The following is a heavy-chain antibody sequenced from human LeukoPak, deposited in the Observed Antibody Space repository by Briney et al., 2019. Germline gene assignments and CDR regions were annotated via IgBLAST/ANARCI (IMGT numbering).Heavy chain of an antibody. CDR1: GGSISGWY. CDR3: ARQDDSSGWYYFDY. J-gene: IGHJ4*02. CDR2: IYYSGST. Sequence: SETLSLTCTVSGGSISGWYWSWIRQPPGKGLEWIGSIYYSGSTYYNPSLKSRVTISVDTSKNQFSLKLSSVTAADTAVYYCARQDDSSGWYYFDYWGQGTLVTVSS. D-gene: IGHD6-19*01. V-gene: IGHV4-39*01.